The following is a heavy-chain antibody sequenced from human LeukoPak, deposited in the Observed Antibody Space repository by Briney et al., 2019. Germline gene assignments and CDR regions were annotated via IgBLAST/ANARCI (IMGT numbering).Heavy chain of an antibody. J-gene: IGHJ4*02. CDR3: ARDSPKRYSGSYFDY. CDR2: IHDGGST. V-gene: IGHV4-30-2*01. Sequence: PSGTLSLTCTVSGGSISSGGYYWSWIRQPPGKGLEWIGFIHDGGSTSYNSSLKSRVAISVDRSKNQFSLTLNSVTAADTAIYYCARDSPKRYSGSYFDYWGQGTLVTVSS. D-gene: IGHD1-26*01. CDR1: GGSISSGGYY.